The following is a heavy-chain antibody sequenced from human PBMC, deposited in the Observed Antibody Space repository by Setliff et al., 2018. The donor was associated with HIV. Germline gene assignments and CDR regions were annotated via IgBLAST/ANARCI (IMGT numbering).Heavy chain of an antibody. V-gene: IGHV3-48*03. CDR3: ARLSPPDDYGDLGGVDY. CDR1: GFTFSVYE. Sequence: GGSLRLSCEASGFTFSVYEMSWVRQAPGKGLEWVSYISTNDGTVYYADSVKGRFTVSRDNAENSLSLQMNGLRAEDTGFYYCARLSPPDDYGDLGGVDYWGQGTLVTVSS. J-gene: IGHJ4*02. D-gene: IGHD4-17*01. CDR2: ISTNDGTV.